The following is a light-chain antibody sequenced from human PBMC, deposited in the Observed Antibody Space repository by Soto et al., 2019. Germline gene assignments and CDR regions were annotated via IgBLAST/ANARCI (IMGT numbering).Light chain of an antibody. Sequence: QSVLTQPPSVSGAPGQRVTISCTGTSSDVGAYHYVSWYRQHAGEAPQLIICDVLQRPSGVPDRFSGSKSDTTASLSISGLQADDEGDYYCCAYAGTYSYVFGTGTKVTVL. CDR3: CAYAGTYSYV. CDR1: SSDVGAYHY. CDR2: DVL. V-gene: IGLV2-11*01. J-gene: IGLJ1*01.